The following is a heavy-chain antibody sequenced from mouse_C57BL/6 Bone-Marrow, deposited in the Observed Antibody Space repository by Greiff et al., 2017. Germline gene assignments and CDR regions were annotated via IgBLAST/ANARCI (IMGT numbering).Heavy chain of an antibody. CDR2: FHPYNDDT. Sequence: VQVVESGAELVKPGASVKMSCKASGYTFTTYPIEWIKQNHGKSLEWIGNFHPYNDDTKYNEKFKGKDTLTVEKSSSTVYLELSRLTSDDSSVYYCARSGNYGRYYFDYWGQGTTLTVSS. V-gene: IGHV1-47*01. D-gene: IGHD1-3*01. CDR1: GYTFTTYP. CDR3: ARSGNYGRYYFDY. J-gene: IGHJ2*01.